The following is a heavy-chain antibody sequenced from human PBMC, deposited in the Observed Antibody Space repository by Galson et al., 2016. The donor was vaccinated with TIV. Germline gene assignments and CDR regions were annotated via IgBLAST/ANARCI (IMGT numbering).Heavy chain of an antibody. V-gene: IGHV2-5*01. Sequence: PALVKPTQTLTLTCTFPGFSLSSSGVGVGWIRQPPGKAPEWLALIYWNDDKRYSPSPNTRLTITKDTSRNQVVLTMTNVDPEDTATYYCAHSRGPDIEYCSVNSCPHCFDYWGQGTLVTVSS. CDR3: AHSRGPDIEYCSVNSCPHCFDY. CDR2: IYWNDDK. J-gene: IGHJ4*02. CDR1: GFSLSSSGVG. D-gene: IGHD2-2*01.